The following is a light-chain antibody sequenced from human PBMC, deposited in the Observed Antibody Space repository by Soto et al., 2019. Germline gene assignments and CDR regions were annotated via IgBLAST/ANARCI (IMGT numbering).Light chain of an antibody. V-gene: IGKV1-9*01. CDR2: SAS. CDR1: QGISTY. Sequence: DIQLTQSPSFLSASVGDRVTITCRASQGISTYLTWYQQKPGKAPKLLIYSASTLQSGVPSRFSGSGSGTEFTLTISSLQPEDFATYFCQQLHSFPPTFGQGTKVEIK. J-gene: IGKJ1*01. CDR3: QQLHSFPPT.